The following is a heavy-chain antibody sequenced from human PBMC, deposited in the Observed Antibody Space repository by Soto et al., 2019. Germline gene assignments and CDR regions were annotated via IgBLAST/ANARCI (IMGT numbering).Heavy chain of an antibody. J-gene: IGHJ4*02. CDR2: ISSSSYI. V-gene: IGHV3-21*01. CDR1: GFTFSSYS. Sequence: GGSLRLSCAASGFTFSSYSMNWVRQAPGKGLEWVSSISSSSYIYYADSVKGRFTISRDNAKNSLYLQMNSLRAEDTAVYYCARDFWSGYPPGYWGQGTLVTVSS. CDR3: ARDFWSGYPPGY. D-gene: IGHD3-3*01.